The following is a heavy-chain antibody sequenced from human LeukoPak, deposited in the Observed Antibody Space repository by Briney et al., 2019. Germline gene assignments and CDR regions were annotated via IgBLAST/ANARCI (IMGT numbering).Heavy chain of an antibody. D-gene: IGHD2-15*01. V-gene: IGHV4-59*01. Sequence: SETLTLTCTASGGSISSYYWSWIRQPPGKGLEWIGYIYYSGSTNYNPSLMRRVTISVDTSKNQFSLKLSSVTAADTAVYYCARGNSGGRCDSSGCWFDPWGQGTLVTVSS. CDR1: GGSISSYY. CDR3: ARGNSGGRCDSSGCWFDP. CDR2: IYYSGST. J-gene: IGHJ5*02.